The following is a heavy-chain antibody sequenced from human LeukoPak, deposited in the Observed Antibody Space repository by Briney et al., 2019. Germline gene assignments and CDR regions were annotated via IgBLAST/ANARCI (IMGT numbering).Heavy chain of an antibody. Sequence: PGGSLRLSCVPSGFSFSNYAMSWVRQAPGKGLEWVANTKQDGSEKYYVVSVKGRFTISRDNAKNSLYLQMNSLRAEDTAVYYCARAGQLWFGESWMDVWGRGTTVTVSS. CDR3: ARAGQLWFGESWMDV. J-gene: IGHJ6*02. CDR1: GFSFSNYA. CDR2: TKQDGSEK. V-gene: IGHV3-7*01. D-gene: IGHD3-10*01.